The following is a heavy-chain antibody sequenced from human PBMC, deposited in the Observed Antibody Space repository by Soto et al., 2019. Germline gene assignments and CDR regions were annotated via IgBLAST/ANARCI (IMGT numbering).Heavy chain of an antibody. J-gene: IGHJ4*02. V-gene: IGHV4-31*03. CDR3: ARSDSSTKTRYYFDR. CDR1: GGSISSGSYY. D-gene: IGHD3-22*01. Sequence: QVQLQESGPGLVKPSQTLSLTCTVSGGSISSGSYYWTWIRQHPGKGLEWIGHIYSTESTNYNLSIISRLTISVDMSASQFSLKLSSVTVADTAVYYCARSDSSTKTRYYFDRWGQGTLVTVSS. CDR2: IYSTEST.